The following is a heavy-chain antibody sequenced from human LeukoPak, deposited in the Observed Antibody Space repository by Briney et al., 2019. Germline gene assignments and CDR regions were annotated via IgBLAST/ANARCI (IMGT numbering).Heavy chain of an antibody. V-gene: IGHV4-59*01. CDR1: GGSISSYY. CDR2: IYYSGST. CDR3: ARALGAFDV. Sequence: PPETLSLTCTVSGGSISSYYWSWIRQPPGKGLEWIGYIYYSGSTNYNPSLKSRVTISVDTSKNQFSLKLSSVTAADTAVYYCARALGAFDVWGQGTIVTVSS. J-gene: IGHJ3*01.